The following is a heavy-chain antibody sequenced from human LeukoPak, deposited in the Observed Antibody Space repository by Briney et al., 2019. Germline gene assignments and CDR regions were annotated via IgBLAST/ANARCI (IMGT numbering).Heavy chain of an antibody. Sequence: SETLSLTCAVYGGSFSGYYWSWIRQPPGKGLEWIGEINHSGSTNYNPSLKSRVTISVDTSKDQFSLKLSSVTAADTAVYYCARELYSSGYHDAFDIWGQGTMVTVSS. D-gene: IGHD3-22*01. V-gene: IGHV4-34*01. CDR3: ARELYSSGYHDAFDI. CDR2: INHSGST. J-gene: IGHJ3*02. CDR1: GGSFSGYY.